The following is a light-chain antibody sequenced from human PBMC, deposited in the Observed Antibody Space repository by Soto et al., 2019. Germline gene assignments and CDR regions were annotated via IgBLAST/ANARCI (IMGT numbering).Light chain of an antibody. CDR2: KAS. Sequence: DIQMTQFTSTLSGSVGESGTMSCRASQTISTWLAWYQQKPGKAPKPLTYKASTLKSGVPSWFSGSGSGTEFTLTLSSLQPDDFPTYYCQHYNSYSEAFGQGTKVDIK. V-gene: IGKV1-5*03. CDR3: QHYNSYSEA. J-gene: IGKJ1*01. CDR1: QTISTW.